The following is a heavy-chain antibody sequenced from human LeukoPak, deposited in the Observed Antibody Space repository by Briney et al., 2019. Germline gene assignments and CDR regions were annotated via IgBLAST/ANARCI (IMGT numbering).Heavy chain of an antibody. D-gene: IGHD2-2*01. CDR2: INTDGSNT. J-gene: IGHJ4*02. CDR1: GFTFSTYW. CDR3: ARWGPYCSSTSCYGLGY. V-gene: IGHV3-74*01. Sequence: GGSLRLSCAASGFTFSTYWMHWVRQAPGKGLVWVSRINTDGSNTGYADSVKGRFTISRDNAKNTLYLQMDSLRAEDTAVYYCARWGPYCSSTSCYGLGYWGQGTLVTVSS.